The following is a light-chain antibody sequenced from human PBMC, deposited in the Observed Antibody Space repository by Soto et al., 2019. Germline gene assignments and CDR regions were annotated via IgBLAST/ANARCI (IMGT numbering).Light chain of an antibody. V-gene: IGKV3D-15*01. J-gene: IGKJ4*02. CDR2: GAS. CDR3: QQYGVWPRT. Sequence: EIVLTQSPATLSVSPWERAALSCRASQRVSNNLAWYQQKPGQPPRLLIFGASTRATGIPARFSGSGSEAEFALTISTLQPEDFAVYYCQQYGVWPRTFGGGTKVDIK. CDR1: QRVSNN.